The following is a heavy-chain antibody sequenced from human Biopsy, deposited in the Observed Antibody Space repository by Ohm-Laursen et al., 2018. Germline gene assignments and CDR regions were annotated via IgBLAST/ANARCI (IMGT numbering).Heavy chain of an antibody. D-gene: IGHD6-6*01. CDR1: GFTFSNYG. CDR2: IWYDGSEK. V-gene: IGHV3-33*06. Sequence: SLRLSCAASGFTFSNYGMHWVRQAPGKGLEWVAVIWYDGSEKYYADSVKGRLTISRDNSKNTLSLQMNSLRAEDTAVYYCAKYDYSSSPRRYFDPWGQGTLVTVSS. J-gene: IGHJ5*02. CDR3: AKYDYSSSPRRYFDP.